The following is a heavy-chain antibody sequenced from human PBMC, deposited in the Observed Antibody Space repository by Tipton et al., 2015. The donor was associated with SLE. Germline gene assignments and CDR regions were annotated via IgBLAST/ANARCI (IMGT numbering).Heavy chain of an antibody. Sequence: TLSLTCTVSQYSISSGFYWGWIRQPPGRGLQWIGKIYHSGDTFYNPSLKSRVTMSVDTSKNQFSLKLSSVTAADTALYYCARHSDLGNYYSALHYWGQGILVTVSS. CDR3: ARHSDLGNYYSALHY. CDR1: QYSISSGFY. V-gene: IGHV4-38-2*02. CDR2: IYHSGDT. J-gene: IGHJ4*02. D-gene: IGHD3-10*01.